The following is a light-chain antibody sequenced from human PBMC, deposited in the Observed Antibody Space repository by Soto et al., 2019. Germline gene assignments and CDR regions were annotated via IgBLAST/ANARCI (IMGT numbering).Light chain of an antibody. Sequence: SYVVTQPPSVSVAPGQAASITCGGDEVGSRSVHWYQQKPGQAPVVVIYDDTYRPSGIPERFSASNSGNTATLTISRVEAGDEADYYCQLWDSNSDHVVFGGGTKLTVL. V-gene: IGLV3-21*02. CDR1: EVGSRS. CDR2: DDT. CDR3: QLWDSNSDHVV. J-gene: IGLJ2*01.